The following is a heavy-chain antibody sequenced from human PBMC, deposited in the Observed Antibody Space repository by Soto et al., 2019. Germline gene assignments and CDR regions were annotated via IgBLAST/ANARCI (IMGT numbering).Heavy chain of an antibody. CDR3: ARVYSGSYSDY. CDR1: GGSISRYY. V-gene: IGHV4-59*01. J-gene: IGHJ4*02. CDR2: IYYNGST. Sequence: SETLSLTCTVSGGSISRYYWSWIRQPPGRGLEWIGYIYYNGSTNYNPSLKSRVTISVDTSKSQFSLKVSSVTAADTAVYYCARVYSGSYSDYWGQGTLVTVSS. D-gene: IGHD1-26*01.